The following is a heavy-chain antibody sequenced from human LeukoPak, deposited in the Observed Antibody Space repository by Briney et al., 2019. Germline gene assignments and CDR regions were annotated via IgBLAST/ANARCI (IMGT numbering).Heavy chain of an antibody. CDR2: IKQDGSEK. CDR1: GFTFSSYW. CDR3: ARRAFFGTYYPFYYYMDV. D-gene: IGHD1-26*01. Sequence: PGGSLRLSCAASGFTFSSYWMNWVREAPGRGLEWVANIKQDGSEKTMENSVKGRFTISRDKAKNSLYMQMNSLRAEDTAVYYCARRAFFGTYYPFYYYMDVWGKGTTVTVSS. J-gene: IGHJ6*03. V-gene: IGHV3-7*01.